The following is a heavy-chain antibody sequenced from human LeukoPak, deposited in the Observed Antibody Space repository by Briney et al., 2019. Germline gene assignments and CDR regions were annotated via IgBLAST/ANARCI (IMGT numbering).Heavy chain of an antibody. CDR1: GFTFSDYY. Sequence: GGSLRLSCAASGFTFSDYYMSWIRQAPGKGLEWVSYISSSGSTIYYADSVKGRFTISRDNAKNSLYLQMNSLRAEDTAVYYCASRYYDSSGSTSDYWGQGTLVTVSS. CDR2: ISSSGSTI. CDR3: ASRYYDSSGSTSDY. J-gene: IGHJ4*02. V-gene: IGHV3-11*01. D-gene: IGHD3-22*01.